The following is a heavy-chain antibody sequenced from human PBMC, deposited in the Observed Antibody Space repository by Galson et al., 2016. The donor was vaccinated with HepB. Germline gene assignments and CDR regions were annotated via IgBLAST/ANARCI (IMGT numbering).Heavy chain of an antibody. D-gene: IGHD1-14*01. CDR3: ARDGGGTGGYYYYAMDV. CDR1: GFTFSRYD. Sequence: SLRLSCAASGFTFSRYDMHWVRHVIGKGLEWVSAIGTAGDTYYPGSVKGRFTISRENAKNSLYLQMNSLRDEDTAVYYCARDGGGTGGYYYYAMDVWGQGTTVTVSS. J-gene: IGHJ6*02. CDR2: IGTAGDT. V-gene: IGHV3-13*01.